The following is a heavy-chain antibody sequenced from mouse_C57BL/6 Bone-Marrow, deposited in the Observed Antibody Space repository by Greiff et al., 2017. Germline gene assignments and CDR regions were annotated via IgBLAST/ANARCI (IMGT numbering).Heavy chain of an antibody. J-gene: IGHJ1*03. V-gene: IGHV1-15*01. CDR2: IDPETGGT. Sequence: VQLQQSGAELVRPGASVTLSCKASGYTFTDYGMHWVKQTPVHGLEWIGAIDPETGGTAYNQKFKGKAILTADKSSSTAYMELRSLTSEDSAVYYCTRGGYWYFDVWGTGTTVTVSS. CDR3: TRGGYWYFDV. CDR1: GYTFTDYG.